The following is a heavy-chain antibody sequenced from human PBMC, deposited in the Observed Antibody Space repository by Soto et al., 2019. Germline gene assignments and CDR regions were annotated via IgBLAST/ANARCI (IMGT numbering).Heavy chain of an antibody. CDR3: ARDGSTYDILAGYYNANFDY. J-gene: IGHJ4*02. Sequence: QVQLVQSGAEVKKPGSSVKVSCKASGGTFSSYAISWVRQAPGQGLEWMGGIIPIFGTANYAQKFQGRVTITADEATSTAYVELSSLRSEDTAVYYCARDGSTYDILAGYYNANFDYWGQGTLVTVSS. CDR2: IIPIFGTA. CDR1: GGTFSSYA. D-gene: IGHD3-9*01. V-gene: IGHV1-69*12.